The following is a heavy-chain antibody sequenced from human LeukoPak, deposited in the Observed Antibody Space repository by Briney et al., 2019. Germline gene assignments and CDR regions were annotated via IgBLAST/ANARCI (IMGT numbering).Heavy chain of an antibody. J-gene: IGHJ6*02. D-gene: IGHD2-15*01. CDR3: ARVGCTGGSCLAYNYYAMDV. V-gene: IGHV3-33*01. CDR1: GFTFNTYG. CDR2: IWYDGSDK. Sequence: QPGRSLRLSCAASGFTFNTYGMNWVRQAPGKRLEWVAIIWYDGSDKYYAEPVKGRFTISRDNSKNTLYLQVNSLRAEDTAVYYCARVGCTGGSCLAYNYYAMDVWGQGTTVTVSS.